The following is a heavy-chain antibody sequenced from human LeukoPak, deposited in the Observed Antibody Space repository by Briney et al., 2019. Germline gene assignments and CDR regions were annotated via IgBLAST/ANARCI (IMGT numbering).Heavy chain of an antibody. CDR2: ISSSSSYI. D-gene: IGHD5-18*01. CDR1: GFTVSNNY. Sequence: GGSLRLSCAASGFTVSNNYMRWVRQAPGKGLEWVSSISSSSSYIYYADSVKGRFTISRDNAKNSLYLQMNSLRAEDTAVYYCARGRGYSYAVNWFDPWGQGTLVTVSS. CDR3: ARGRGYSYAVNWFDP. V-gene: IGHV3-21*01. J-gene: IGHJ5*02.